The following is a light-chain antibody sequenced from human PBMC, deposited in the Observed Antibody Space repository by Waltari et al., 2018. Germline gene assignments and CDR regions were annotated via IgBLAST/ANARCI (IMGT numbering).Light chain of an antibody. V-gene: IGLV2-8*01. J-gene: IGLJ3*02. CDR2: EVT. CDR1: SSDVGGYNS. CDR3: SSYADSDNLV. Sequence: QSALTQPPSASGSPGQSVTISCTGTSSDVGGYNSVSWYQQHPGKAPKLMIYEVTTRPSGVPDRFSGSKSGNTASLIVSGLQAEDEADYHCSSYADSDNLVFGGGTKLTVL.